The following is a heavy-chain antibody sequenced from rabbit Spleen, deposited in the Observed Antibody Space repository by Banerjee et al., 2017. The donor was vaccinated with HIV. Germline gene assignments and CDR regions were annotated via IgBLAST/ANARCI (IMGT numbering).Heavy chain of an antibody. CDR3: ARDTSSSFSSYGMDL. D-gene: IGHD1-1*01. Sequence: QEQLVESGGGLVKPEGSLTLTCTASGFSFSSSYDMCWVRQAPGKGLEWIGCIYTGNGKTYYASWAKGRFTISKSSSTTVTLQMTSLTAADTATYFCARDTSSSFSSYGMDLWGPGTLVTVS. CDR1: GFSFSSSYD. J-gene: IGHJ6*01. CDR2: IYTGNGKT. V-gene: IGHV1S45*01.